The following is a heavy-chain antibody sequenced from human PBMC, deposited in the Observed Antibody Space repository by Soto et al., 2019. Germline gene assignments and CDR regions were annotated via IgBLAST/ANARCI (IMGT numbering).Heavy chain of an antibody. J-gene: IGHJ4*02. V-gene: IGHV5-10-1*01. CDR2: IDPYDSYT. CDR1: GYNFNNYW. CDR3: ARQNSSGWYLGPRNFDY. Sequence: GESLKISCKGSGYNFNNYWINWVRQMPGKGLEWMGRIDPYDSYTNYSPSFQGHVTISADKSISTAYLQWSSLKASDTAMYYCARQNSSGWYLGPRNFDYWGQGTLVTVSS. D-gene: IGHD6-19*01.